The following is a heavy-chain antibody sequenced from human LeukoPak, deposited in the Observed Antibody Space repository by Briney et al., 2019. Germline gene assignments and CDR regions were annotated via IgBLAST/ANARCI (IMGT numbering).Heavy chain of an antibody. CDR2: IRYDGSNK. D-gene: IGHD3-9*01. CDR3: AKVDFSGYDILTGYYRPFDY. J-gene: IGHJ4*02. CDR1: GFTFSSYG. Sequence: GGSLRLSCAASGFTFSSYGMHWVRQAPGKGLEWVAFIRYDGSNKYYADSVKGRFTISRDNSKNTLYLQMHSLRAEDTAVYYCAKVDFSGYDILTGYYRPFDYWGQGTLVTVSS. V-gene: IGHV3-30*02.